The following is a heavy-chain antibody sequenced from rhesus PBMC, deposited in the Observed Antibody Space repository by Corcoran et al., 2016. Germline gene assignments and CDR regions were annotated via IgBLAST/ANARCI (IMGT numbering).Heavy chain of an antibody. Sequence: QVQLQESGPGLVKPSETLSLTCTVSGGSISDSYYWTWIRQHPGKGPEWMGRINGNGVTTHTNPSLKSRVTISRDTSKTQFSLVLSSVAAADTGVYYCARRQSQYYFDYWGQGVLVTVSS. V-gene: IGHV4-143*01. CDR2: INGNGVTT. D-gene: IGHD6-25*01. CDR3: ARRQSQYYFDY. CDR1: GGSISDSYY. J-gene: IGHJ4*01.